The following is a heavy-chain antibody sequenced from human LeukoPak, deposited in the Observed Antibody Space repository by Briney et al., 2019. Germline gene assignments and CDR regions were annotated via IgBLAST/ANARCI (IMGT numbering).Heavy chain of an antibody. D-gene: IGHD3-3*01. V-gene: IGHV3-23*01. CDR2: IIDSGSST. CDR1: GFTFSTYA. J-gene: IGHJ4*02. Sequence: GGSLRLSCAASGFTFSTYAMTWVRQAPGKGLEWVSSIIDSGSSTYYADSVKGRFTISRDNSKNTLYLQMNSLRAEDTAVYYCARMGYDFWSGLYYFDYWGQGTLVTVSS. CDR3: ARMGYDFWSGLYYFDY.